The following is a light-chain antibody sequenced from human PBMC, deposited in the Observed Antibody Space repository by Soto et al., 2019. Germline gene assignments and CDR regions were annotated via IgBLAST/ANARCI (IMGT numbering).Light chain of an antibody. V-gene: IGKV1-5*01. CDR1: QSISSW. CDR2: DVS. Sequence: DIKMNQSPSTLPASVGDRVTITCRASQSISSWLAWYQQKPGKAPKLQIYDVSSLESGVPSRLSGSGSGTEFTLTISSLQPDDFATYYCQHYNSYSEAFGQGSIV. J-gene: IGKJ1*01. CDR3: QHYNSYSEA.